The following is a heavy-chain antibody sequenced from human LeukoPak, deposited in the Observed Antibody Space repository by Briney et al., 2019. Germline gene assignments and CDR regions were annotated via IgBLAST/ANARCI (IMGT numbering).Heavy chain of an antibody. CDR1: GGSFSGYY. V-gene: IGHV4-34*01. J-gene: IGHJ4*02. Sequence: SETLSLTCAVYGGSFSGYYWSWIRQPPGKGLEWIGEINDSGSTNYNPSLKSRVTISVDTSKNQFSLKLSSVTAADTAVYYCARLVGAATDPFDYWGQGTLVTVSS. CDR3: ARLVGAATDPFDY. CDR2: INDSGST. D-gene: IGHD1-26*01.